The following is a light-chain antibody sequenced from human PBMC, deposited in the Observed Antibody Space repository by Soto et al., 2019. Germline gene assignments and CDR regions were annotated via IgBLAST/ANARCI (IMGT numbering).Light chain of an antibody. V-gene: IGKV3-15*01. CDR3: QQHTNWHPWT. CDR2: GAS. CDR1: QSVGSN. Sequence: VMTQSQATLSVSPGGSAPLSCRASQSVGSNVAWYQPTPGQPPRLLIYGASTRAAGVPARFSGIGYGRQFSLTISRLKSEDLAIYHCQQHTNWHPWTGGKGNQVDIK. J-gene: IGKJ1*01.